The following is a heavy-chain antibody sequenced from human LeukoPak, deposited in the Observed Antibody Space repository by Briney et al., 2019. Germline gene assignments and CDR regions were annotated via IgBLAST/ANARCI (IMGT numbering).Heavy chain of an antibody. Sequence: PSQTLSLTCTVSGGSISTGGYYWSWIRQHPGKGLEWIGYIYYTGNADYNPSLGSRVTTSVDTSQNQFSLKLSVTAADTAVYYCATMVRGVPQRVDAFDIWGQGTMVTVSS. D-gene: IGHD3-10*01. J-gene: IGHJ3*02. CDR1: GGSISTGGYY. CDR3: ATMVRGVPQRVDAFDI. V-gene: IGHV4-31*03. CDR2: IYYTGNA.